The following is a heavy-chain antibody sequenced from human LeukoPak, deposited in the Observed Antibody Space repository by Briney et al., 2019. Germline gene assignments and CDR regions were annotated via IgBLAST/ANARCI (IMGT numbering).Heavy chain of an antibody. CDR2: MYSGGNT. J-gene: IGHJ1*01. Sequence: GGSLRLSCAASGFTGSSKYMSWVRQAPGKGLECVSIMYSGGNTYYADSVKGRFIISRDNSKNTLYLQMDTLRAEDTAVYYCAGDRRYDSSGYFQHWGQGTLVAVSP. CDR3: AGDRRYDSSGYFQH. CDR1: GFTGSSKY. D-gene: IGHD3-22*01. V-gene: IGHV3-53*01.